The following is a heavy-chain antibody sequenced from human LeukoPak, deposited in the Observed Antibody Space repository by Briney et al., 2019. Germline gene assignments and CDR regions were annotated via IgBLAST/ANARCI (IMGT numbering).Heavy chain of an antibody. D-gene: IGHD2-2*01. CDR3: ARHRGGYCSTSSCSINWFDS. J-gene: IGHJ5*01. V-gene: IGHV5-51*01. Sequence: GESLKISCKGSGYSFPTYWIGWVRQIPGKGLEWMRIIYPDDSDTRYSRSFQGQVTISADKSMSTAYLQWSSLKASDTAMYYCARHRGGYCSTSSCSINWFDSWGQGTLVTVSS. CDR2: IYPDDSDT. CDR1: GYSFPTYW.